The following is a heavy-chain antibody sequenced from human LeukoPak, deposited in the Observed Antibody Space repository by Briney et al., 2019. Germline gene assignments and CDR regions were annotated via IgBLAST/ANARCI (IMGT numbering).Heavy chain of an antibody. J-gene: IGHJ3*02. CDR1: GGTFSSYA. CDR3: ASDSSSWTLDAFDI. D-gene: IGHD6-13*01. Sequence: SVKVSCKASGGTFSSYAISWVRRAPGQGLEWMGGIIPIFGTANYAQKFQGRVTITTDESTSTAYMELSSLRSEDTAVYYCASDSSSWTLDAFDIWGQGTMVTVSS. V-gene: IGHV1-69*05. CDR2: IIPIFGTA.